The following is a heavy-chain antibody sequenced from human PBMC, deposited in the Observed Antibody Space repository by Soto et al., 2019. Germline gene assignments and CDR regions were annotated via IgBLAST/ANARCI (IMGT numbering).Heavy chain of an antibody. V-gene: IGHV5-51*01. CDR3: ARHYGGYSYGHFDY. J-gene: IGHJ4*02. CDR2: IYPGDSDT. Sequence: PGESLKISCKGSGYSFPSSWLGWVRQMPGKGLEWMGIIYPGDSDTRYSPSFQGQVIISADKFFSTAYLEWSSLKASDTAMYYCARHYGGYSYGHFDYWGQGTLVTVSS. CDR1: GYSFPSSW. D-gene: IGHD5-18*01.